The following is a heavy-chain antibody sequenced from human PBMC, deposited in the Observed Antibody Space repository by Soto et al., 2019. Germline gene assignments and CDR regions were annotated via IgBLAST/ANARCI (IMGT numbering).Heavy chain of an antibody. V-gene: IGHV3-53*01. D-gene: IGHD1-26*01. J-gene: IGHJ4*02. CDR1: GFTVSSNY. Sequence: GGSLRLSCAASGFTVSSNYMSWVRQAPGKGLEWVSVIYGGGSTYYADSVRGRFTISRDNSKNTLYLQMNSLRAEDTAIYYCAKDLISGSFSTFDYWGQGTLVTVSS. CDR3: AKDLISGSFSTFDY. CDR2: IYGGGST.